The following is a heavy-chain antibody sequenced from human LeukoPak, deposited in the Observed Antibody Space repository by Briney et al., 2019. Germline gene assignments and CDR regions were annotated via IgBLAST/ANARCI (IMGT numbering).Heavy chain of an antibody. Sequence: ASVKVSCKASGYTFTGYYMHWVRQAPGQGLEWMGWINPNSGGTNYAQKFQGWVTMTRDTSISTAYMELSRLRSDDTAVYYCARGRMSSSWYGNWFDPWGQGTLVTVSS. J-gene: IGHJ5*02. CDR1: GYTFTGYY. V-gene: IGHV1-2*04. CDR3: ARGRMSSSWYGNWFDP. D-gene: IGHD6-13*01. CDR2: INPNSGGT.